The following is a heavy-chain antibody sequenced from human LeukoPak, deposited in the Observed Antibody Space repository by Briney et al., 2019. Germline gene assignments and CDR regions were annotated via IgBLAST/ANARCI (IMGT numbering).Heavy chain of an antibody. J-gene: IGHJ4*02. CDR2: INPNSGGT. D-gene: IGHD3-10*01. Sequence: ASVKVSCKASGCMFNGYYLHWVRQAPGQGLEWMGWINPNSGGTNYARKFQGRVSMTRDTSISTAHMEMNILRYDDTAVYYCARDFMVRGVTTPDYWGQGTLVTVSS. CDR1: GCMFNGYY. CDR3: ARDFMVRGVTTPDY. V-gene: IGHV1-2*02.